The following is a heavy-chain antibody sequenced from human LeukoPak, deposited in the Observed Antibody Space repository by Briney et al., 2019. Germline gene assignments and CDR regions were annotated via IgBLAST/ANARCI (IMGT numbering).Heavy chain of an antibody. Sequence: GGSLRLSCAASGFTFSDHYIDGVRQAPGKGLEWVGRARNRRNGYSTQYAASVKGRFTFSRDDSENTVYLQMNSLKTEDTAVYFCARIMRVDYGTYYFDYWGPGTLVTVSS. CDR1: GFTFSDHY. CDR2: ARNRRNGYST. J-gene: IGHJ4*02. D-gene: IGHD4/OR15-4a*01. CDR3: ARIMRVDYGTYYFDY. V-gene: IGHV3-72*01.